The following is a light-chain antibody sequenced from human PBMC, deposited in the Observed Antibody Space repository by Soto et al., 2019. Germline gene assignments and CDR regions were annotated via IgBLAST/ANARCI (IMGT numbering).Light chain of an antibody. CDR2: GAS. Sequence: EIVLTQSPGTLSLSPGERATLSCRASQSVSSSYLAWYQQKPGQAPRLLIYGASSRATGIPDRFSGSGSGTDVTLPISRLEPEDFAVYYCQQYGGSPPYTFGQGTKLEIK. J-gene: IGKJ2*01. V-gene: IGKV3-20*01. CDR1: QSVSSSY. CDR3: QQYGGSPPYT.